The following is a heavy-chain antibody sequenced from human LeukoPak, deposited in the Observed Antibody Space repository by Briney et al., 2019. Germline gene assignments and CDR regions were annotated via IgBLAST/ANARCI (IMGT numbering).Heavy chain of an antibody. CDR2: IYYSGST. CDR3: ARKRGPIGYSDSSASPYYYCDMDV. V-gene: IGHV4-39*01. CDR1: GGSISSSSYY. J-gene: IGHJ6*02. D-gene: IGHD3-22*01. Sequence: SETLSLTCTVSGGSISSSSYYWGWIRQPPGKGLEWIGSIYYSGSTYYNPSLKSRVTISVDTSKNQFSLKLSSVTAADTAVYYCARKRGPIGYSDSSASPYYYCDMDVWGQGTTVTVSS.